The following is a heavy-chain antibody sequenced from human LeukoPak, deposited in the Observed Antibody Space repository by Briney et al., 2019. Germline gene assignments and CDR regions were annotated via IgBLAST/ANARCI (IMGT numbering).Heavy chain of an antibody. CDR3: ARDDDSSGYEYFDY. D-gene: IGHD3-22*01. CDR1: GGSFSGYY. J-gene: IGHJ4*02. V-gene: IGHV4-34*01. Sequence: SETLSHTCAVHGGSFSGYYWSWIRQPPGKGLEWIGEINHSGSTNYNPSLKSRVTISVDTSKNQFSLKLSSVTAADTAVYYCARDDDSSGYEYFDYWGQGTLVTVSS. CDR2: INHSGST.